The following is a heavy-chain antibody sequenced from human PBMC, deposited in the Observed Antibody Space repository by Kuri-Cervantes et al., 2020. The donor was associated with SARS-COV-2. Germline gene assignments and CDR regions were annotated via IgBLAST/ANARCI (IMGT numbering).Heavy chain of an antibody. CDR3: ARSHKDIVVVPAARGYYYGMDV. Sequence: GGSLRPSCAASGFTLSSYGMHWVRQAPGKGLEWVAVIWYDGSNKYYADSVKGRFTISRDNSKNTLYLQMNSLRAEDTAVYYCARSHKDIVVVPAARGYYYGMDVWGQGTTVTVSS. CDR1: GFTLSSYG. D-gene: IGHD2-2*01. V-gene: IGHV3-33*08. CDR2: IWYDGSNK. J-gene: IGHJ6*02.